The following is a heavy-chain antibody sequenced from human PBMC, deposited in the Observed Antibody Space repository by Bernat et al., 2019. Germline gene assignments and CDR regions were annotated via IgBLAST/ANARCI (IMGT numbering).Heavy chain of an antibody. J-gene: IGHJ4*02. Sequence: EVQLLESGGGLVQPGGSLRLSCAASGFSFGSYVMGWVRQAPGRGLECVSGMSGVESRTYYADSVKGRFTISRDNSKNTLYLQMNSLRVEDTAVYYCAKTPMFGAYEYYFDYWGQGTLVTVSS. CDR1: GFSFGSYV. D-gene: IGHD5-12*01. V-gene: IGHV3-23*01. CDR2: MSGVESRT. CDR3: AKTPMFGAYEYYFDY.